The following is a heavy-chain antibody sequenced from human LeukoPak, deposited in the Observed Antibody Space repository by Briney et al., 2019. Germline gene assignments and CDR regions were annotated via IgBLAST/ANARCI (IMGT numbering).Heavy chain of an antibody. J-gene: IGHJ4*02. CDR1: GGSISSSSYY. D-gene: IGHD6-13*01. CDR2: IYYSGST. Sequence: SETLSLTCTVSGGSISSSSYYWSWIRQPPGKGLEWIGYIYYSGSTNYNPSLKSRVTISVETSKNEFSLKLRSVTAADTAVYYCARVTGYRIEDYFDYWGQGTLVTVSS. CDR3: ARVTGYRIEDYFDY. V-gene: IGHV4-61*01.